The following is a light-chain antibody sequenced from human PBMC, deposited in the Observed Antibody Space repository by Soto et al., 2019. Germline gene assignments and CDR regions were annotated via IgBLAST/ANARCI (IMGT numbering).Light chain of an antibody. CDR2: GVS. CDR3: SSFTGTTTLDV. J-gene: IGLJ1*01. V-gene: IGLV2-14*03. CDR1: SSDVGAYKY. Sequence: QSARTQPASVSGSPGQSITISCTGTSSDVGAYKYVSWYQQHPGKAPKLIIYGVSNRPSGVSNRFSGSKSGNTAFLTISGLQPEDEADYYCSSFTGTTTLDVFGTGTKATVL.